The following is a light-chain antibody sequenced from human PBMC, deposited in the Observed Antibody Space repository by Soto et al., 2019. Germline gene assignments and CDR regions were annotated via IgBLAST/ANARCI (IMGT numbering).Light chain of an antibody. CDR1: QNINNW. V-gene: IGKV1-5*01. CDR2: DAS. Sequence: DIQMTQSPSTLSASVGDRVTITCRASQNINNWVAWYQQKPGKAPKLLIYDASSLESGVPSRFSGSGSGTEFTLTISSLQPDDFATYYCQQYNSYLLTFGGGTKVDIK. CDR3: QQYNSYLLT. J-gene: IGKJ4*01.